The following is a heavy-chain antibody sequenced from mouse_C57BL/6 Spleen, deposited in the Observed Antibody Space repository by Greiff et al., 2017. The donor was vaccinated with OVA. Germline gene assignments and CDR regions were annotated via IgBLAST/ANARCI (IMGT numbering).Heavy chain of an antibody. D-gene: IGHD4-1*02. CDR3: ARSTVSFDY. CDR1: GYAFTNYL. V-gene: IGHV1-54*01. CDR2: INPGSGGT. Sequence: QVQLQQSGAELVRPGTSVKVSCKASGYAFTNYLIEWVKQRPGQGLEWIGVINPGSGGTNYNEKFKGKATLTADKSSSTAYMQLSSLTSEDSAVYFCARSTVSFDYWGQGTTLTVSS. J-gene: IGHJ2*01.